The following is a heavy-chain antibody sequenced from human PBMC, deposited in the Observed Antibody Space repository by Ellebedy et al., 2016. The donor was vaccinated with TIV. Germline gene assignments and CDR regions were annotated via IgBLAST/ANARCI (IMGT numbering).Heavy chain of an antibody. Sequence: GESLKISCAASGFTFSTYSMNWVRQAPGKGLEWVAVIWYDGSNKYYADSVKGRFTTSRDNSKNTVFLQLSGLSAEDTAVYYCARTGLYSPFDYWGQGTLVTVSS. V-gene: IGHV3-33*08. CDR1: GFTFSTYS. D-gene: IGHD6-13*01. CDR2: IWYDGSNK. J-gene: IGHJ4*02. CDR3: ARTGLYSPFDY.